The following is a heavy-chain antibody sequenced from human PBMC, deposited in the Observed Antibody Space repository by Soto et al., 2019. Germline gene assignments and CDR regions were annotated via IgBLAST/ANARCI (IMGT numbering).Heavy chain of an antibody. Sequence: EVQLVESGAGLAQPGGSLRLSCAAFGFTLSSHWIHWVRQAPGKGLVWVSRINGDGSSTTYADSVKGRFTISKDNAKNTLYLQMNSLRVEDTAVYYCARSRDGYNLFGDCWGQGSLVTVSP. CDR2: INGDGSST. CDR1: GFTLSSHW. J-gene: IGHJ4*02. V-gene: IGHV3-74*01. CDR3: ARSRDGYNLFGDC. D-gene: IGHD5-12*01.